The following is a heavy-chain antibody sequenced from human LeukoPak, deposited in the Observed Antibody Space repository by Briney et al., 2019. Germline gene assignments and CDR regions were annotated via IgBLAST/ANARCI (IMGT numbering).Heavy chain of an antibody. D-gene: IGHD4-17*01. V-gene: IGHV4-39*01. Sequence: SETLSLTCTVSGGSISSSSYYWGWIRQPPGKGLEWIGRIYYSGSTYYNPSLKSRVTISVDTSKNQFSLKLSSVTAADTAVYYCARVGGTTVTQPRGLGLYAFDIWGQGTMVTVSS. CDR2: IYYSGST. CDR3: ARVGGTTVTQPRGLGLYAFDI. J-gene: IGHJ3*02. CDR1: GGSISSSSYY.